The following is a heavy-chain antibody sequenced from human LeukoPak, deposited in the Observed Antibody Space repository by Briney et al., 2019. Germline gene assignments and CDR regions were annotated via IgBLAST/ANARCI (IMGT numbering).Heavy chain of an antibody. CDR2: IYYSGST. CDR3: ASPRRGSGPLHYYDKSDY. Sequence: SETLSLTCTVSGGSISSSSYYWGWIRQPPGKGLEWIGSIYYSGSTYYNPSLKSRVTISVDTSKNQFSLKLSSVTAADTAVYYCASPRRGSGPLHYYDKSDYWGQGTLVTVSS. D-gene: IGHD3-22*01. J-gene: IGHJ4*02. V-gene: IGHV4-39*01. CDR1: GGSISSSSYY.